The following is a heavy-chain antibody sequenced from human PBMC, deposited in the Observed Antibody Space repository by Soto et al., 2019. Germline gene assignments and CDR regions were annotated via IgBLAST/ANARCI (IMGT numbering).Heavy chain of an antibody. Sequence: GESLKISCKGSGYRFTSYWIGWVRQMPGKGLEWMGIIYPGDSDTRYSPSFQGQVTISADKSISTAYLQWSSLKASDTAMYYCARELVVVTAISANAFDIWGQGTMVTVSS. CDR1: GYRFTSYW. CDR3: ARELVVVTAISANAFDI. D-gene: IGHD2-21*02. V-gene: IGHV5-51*01. CDR2: IYPGDSDT. J-gene: IGHJ3*02.